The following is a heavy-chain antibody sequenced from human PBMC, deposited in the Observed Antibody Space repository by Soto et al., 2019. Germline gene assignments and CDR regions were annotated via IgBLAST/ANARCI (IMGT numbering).Heavy chain of an antibody. V-gene: IGHV1-69*06. J-gene: IGHJ5*02. Sequence: VQLVQSEAEVKKPGSSVKVSCEASGDTFNYYSIHWVRQAPGQGLEWMGDIVPMLGTPNYAQKFQGRVTIYADISTRTAYKNLSSLRSEDTALYYCAKLVRGGLDPWGQGTLVTVSS. CDR2: IVPMLGTP. CDR1: GDTFNYYS. CDR3: AKLVRGGLDP. D-gene: IGHD2-15*01.